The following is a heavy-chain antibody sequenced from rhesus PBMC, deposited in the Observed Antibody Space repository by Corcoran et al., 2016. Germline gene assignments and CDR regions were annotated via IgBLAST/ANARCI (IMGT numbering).Heavy chain of an antibody. Sequence: EVQLVESGGGLVQPGGSLSLSCAASGFTFSDYSISWVRQAPGKGLEWVSSISSASSYIYYAHSGKGRSTISRENAKNSPSLQMNSLKTEDTVVYYWTRDRYCSMTDCSYYYGLDSWGQGVVVTVSS. CDR1: GFTFSDYS. CDR3: TRDRYCSMTDCSYYYGLDS. CDR2: ISSASSYI. V-gene: IGHV3S16*01. D-gene: IGHD2-15*01. J-gene: IGHJ6*01.